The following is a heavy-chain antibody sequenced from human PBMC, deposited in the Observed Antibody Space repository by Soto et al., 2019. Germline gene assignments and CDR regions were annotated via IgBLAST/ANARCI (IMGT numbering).Heavy chain of an antibody. CDR1: GHTLTELS. Sequence: ASVKVSCKISGHTLTELSVHWVRQAPGKGLEWMGGFDPEDGEIIHAQKFQGRVTMTEDTSADSAYMEVSSLTSEDTAVYYCARGEYCNSTSCETDAFDIWGQGTMVTVSS. D-gene: IGHD2-2*01. CDR3: ARGEYCNSTSCETDAFDI. CDR2: FDPEDGEI. J-gene: IGHJ3*02. V-gene: IGHV1-24*01.